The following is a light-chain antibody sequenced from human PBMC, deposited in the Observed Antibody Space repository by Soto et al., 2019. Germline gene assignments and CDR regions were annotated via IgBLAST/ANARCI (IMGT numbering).Light chain of an antibody. J-gene: IGKJ1*01. CDR1: QSISSTY. V-gene: IGKV3-20*01. Sequence: EIVLTQSPGTLSLSPGERATLSCRASQSISSTYLTWYHQKPGQAPRLLIYDASRRATGIPDRFSGSGSGTDFTLTISRLEPEDFAVYYCQQYDSSPKTFGQGTKVDIK. CDR3: QQYDSSPKT. CDR2: DAS.